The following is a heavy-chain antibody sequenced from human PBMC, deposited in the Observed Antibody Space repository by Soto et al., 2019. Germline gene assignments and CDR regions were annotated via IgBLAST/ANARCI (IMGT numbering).Heavy chain of an antibody. D-gene: IGHD3-3*01. V-gene: IGHV3-7*01. Sequence: GGSLRLSCAASGFTFSSYWMSWVRQAPGKGLEWVANIKQDGSEKYYVDSVKGRFTISRDNAKNSLYLQMNSLRAEDTAVYYCARDNCRFGVVNLYYMDCWGKGTTVTVSS. J-gene: IGHJ6*03. CDR3: ARDNCRFGVVNLYYMDC. CDR1: GFTFSSYW. CDR2: IKQDGSEK.